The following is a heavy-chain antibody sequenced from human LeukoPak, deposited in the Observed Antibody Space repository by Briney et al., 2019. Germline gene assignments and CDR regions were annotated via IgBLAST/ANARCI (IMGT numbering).Heavy chain of an antibody. CDR1: GFTFSDYY. Sequence: GGSLRLSCAASGFTFSDYYMSWLRQAPGKGLEWVSYISSSGSTIYYADSVKGRFTTSRDNAKNSLYLQMNSLRAEDTAVYYCARATPYDFWSGYYFDCWGQGTLVTVSS. V-gene: IGHV3-11*01. J-gene: IGHJ4*02. CDR2: ISSSGSTI. D-gene: IGHD3-3*01. CDR3: ARATPYDFWSGYYFDC.